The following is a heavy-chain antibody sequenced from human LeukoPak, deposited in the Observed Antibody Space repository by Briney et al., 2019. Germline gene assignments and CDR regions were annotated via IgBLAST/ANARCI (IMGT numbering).Heavy chain of an antibody. D-gene: IGHD1-14*01. Sequence: PSETLSLTCTVSGGSISSYYWSWIRQPPGKGLEWIGYIYYSGSTNYNPSLKSRVTISVDTSKNQLSLKLSSVTAADTAVYYCASLAGRTTNWFDPWGQGTLVTVSS. V-gene: IGHV4-59*01. J-gene: IGHJ5*02. CDR3: ASLAGRTTNWFDP. CDR2: IYYSGST. CDR1: GGSISSYY.